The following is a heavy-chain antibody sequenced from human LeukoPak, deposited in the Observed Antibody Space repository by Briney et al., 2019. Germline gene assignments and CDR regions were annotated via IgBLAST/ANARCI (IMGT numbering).Heavy chain of an antibody. V-gene: IGHV3-7*04. D-gene: IGHD6-13*01. CDR1: GFTFTTYW. J-gene: IGHJ5*02. Sequence: GGSLRLSCAASGFAASGFTFTTYWMSWVRQAPGKGLERVANIKQDGGGKYYVDSVKGRFVISRDNAKNSLYLQMNSLRAEDTAVYYCTREDGSSWTRNNWFDPWGQGTLVTVSS. CDR3: TREDGSSWTRNNWFDP. CDR2: IKQDGGGK.